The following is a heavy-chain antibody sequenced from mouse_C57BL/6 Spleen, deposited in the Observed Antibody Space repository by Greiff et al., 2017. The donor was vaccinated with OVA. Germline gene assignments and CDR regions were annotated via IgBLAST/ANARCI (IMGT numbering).Heavy chain of an antibody. CDR3: ARQTYYFDY. Sequence: LQESGPELVKPGASVKISCKASGYAFSSSWMNWVKQRPGKGLEWIGRIYPGDGDTNYNGKFKGKATLTADKSSSTAYMQLSSLTSEDSAVYFCARQTYYFDYWGQGTTLTVSS. CDR1: GYAFSSSW. V-gene: IGHV1-82*01. J-gene: IGHJ2*01. CDR2: IYPGDGDT.